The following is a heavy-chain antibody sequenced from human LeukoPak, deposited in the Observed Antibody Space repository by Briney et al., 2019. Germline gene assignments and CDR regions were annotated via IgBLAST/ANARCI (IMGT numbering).Heavy chain of an antibody. Sequence: QSGESLRLSCAASGFAISANYMTWVRRSPGKGLDWVSLIYSAGSADYADSVKGRFTISKDNSKNTVFLQLNSLRAEDTAMYYCASLYCSRGSCAFDVWGQGTLVTVSS. CDR2: IYSAGSA. V-gene: IGHV3-66*01. CDR3: ASLYCSRGSCAFDV. D-gene: IGHD2-15*01. J-gene: IGHJ5*02. CDR1: GFAISANY.